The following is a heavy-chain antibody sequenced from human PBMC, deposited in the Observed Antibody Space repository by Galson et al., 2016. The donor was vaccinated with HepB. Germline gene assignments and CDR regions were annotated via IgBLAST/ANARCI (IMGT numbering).Heavy chain of an antibody. J-gene: IGHJ3*02. CDR2: IYPGDSDT. Sequence: QSGADVTKPGESLKISCKGSGYSFTTYWIGWVRQMPGKGLEWMGIIYPGDSDTRYSPSFQGQVTISADKSISTAYLQWSSLKASDTAMYYCASHLNCGGDCGAFDIWGQGTMVTVSS. CDR3: ASHLNCGGDCGAFDI. V-gene: IGHV5-51*01. CDR1: GYSFTTYW. D-gene: IGHD2-21*02.